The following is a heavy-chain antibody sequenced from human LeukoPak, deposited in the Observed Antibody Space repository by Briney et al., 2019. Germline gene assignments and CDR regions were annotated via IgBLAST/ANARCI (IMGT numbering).Heavy chain of an antibody. J-gene: IGHJ5*02. Sequence: GGSLRLSCATSGFSFTDYPMNWVRQAPGKGLEWISNIRTTAEGAKYAYYADSVKGRVTISRDDGKNTLYLHMNSLRAEDTAVYYCARGRRMTTVTNNWFDPWGQGTLVTVSS. CDR1: GFSFTDYP. D-gene: IGHD4-17*01. CDR2: IRTTAEGAKYA. CDR3: ARGRRMTTVTNNWFDP. V-gene: IGHV3-48*01.